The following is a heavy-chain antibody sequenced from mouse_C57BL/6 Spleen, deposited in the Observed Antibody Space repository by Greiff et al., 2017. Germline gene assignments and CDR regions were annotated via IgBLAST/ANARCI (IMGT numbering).Heavy chain of an antibody. J-gene: IGHJ4*01. D-gene: IGHD2-2*01. Sequence: QVQLQQSGAELVKPGASVKISCKASGYAFSSYWMNWVKQRPGKGLEWIGQLYPGAGDTNYNGKFKGKATLTADKSSSTAYMQLSSLTSEDSAVYFCARMRFGYDSYYYAMDYWGQGTSVTVSS. CDR1: GYAFSSYW. V-gene: IGHV1-80*01. CDR3: ARMRFGYDSYYYAMDY. CDR2: LYPGAGDT.